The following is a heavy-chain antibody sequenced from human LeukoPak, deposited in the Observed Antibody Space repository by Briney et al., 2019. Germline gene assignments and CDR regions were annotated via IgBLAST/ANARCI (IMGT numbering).Heavy chain of an antibody. Sequence: SETLSLTCSVSGDSISRHYWSRIRQPPGKGLEWIGYISYSGNTRYNPSFQSRVTISMEMSKAHFSRKLTSVTAADTAVYYCTRLLNNDNAGDPDTFDIWGPGTMVTVSS. J-gene: IGHJ3*02. CDR2: ISYSGNT. CDR3: TRLLNNDNAGDPDTFDI. CDR1: GDSISRHY. D-gene: IGHD4-17*01. V-gene: IGHV4-59*08.